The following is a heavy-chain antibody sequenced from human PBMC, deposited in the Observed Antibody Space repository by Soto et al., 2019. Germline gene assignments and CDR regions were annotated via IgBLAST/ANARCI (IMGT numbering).Heavy chain of an antibody. D-gene: IGHD6-13*01. CDR3: VRLIGSSWSDY. CDR2: TYYRSKWYN. Sequence: QTLSLTCAISGDSVSSNRVAWNWIRQSLSRGLEWLGRTYYRSKWYNDYAVSVESRITINPDTSKNQFSLQLNSVIPEDTAVYYCVRLIGSSWSDYWGQGTLVTVSS. J-gene: IGHJ4*02. V-gene: IGHV6-1*01. CDR1: GDSVSSNRVA.